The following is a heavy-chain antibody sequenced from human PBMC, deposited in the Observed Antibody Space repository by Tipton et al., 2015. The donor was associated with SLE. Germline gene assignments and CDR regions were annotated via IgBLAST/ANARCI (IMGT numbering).Heavy chain of an antibody. J-gene: IGHJ4*02. CDR1: GYTFTTFD. Sequence: QLVQSGAEVTKPGASVKVSCKASGYTFTTFDVHWVRQAPGQGLEWMGWINVYNGNTKYAQSLQGRVIMTTDTSTRTAYMELRSLRSDDTAVYYCARDPYPYHSGTPLWGQGTLVTVSS. CDR2: INVYNGNT. CDR3: ARDPYPYHSGTPL. D-gene: IGHD2-15*01. V-gene: IGHV1-18*01.